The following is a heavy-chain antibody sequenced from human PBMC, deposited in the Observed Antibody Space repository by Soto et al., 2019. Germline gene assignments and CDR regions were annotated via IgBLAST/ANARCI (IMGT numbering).Heavy chain of an antibody. V-gene: IGHV2-5*02. J-gene: IGHJ5*02. CDR2: IYWDDDK. D-gene: IGHD3-22*01. Sequence: QITLKESGPTLVKPTQTLTLTCTFSGFSLSTSGVGVGWIRQPPGKALEWLALIYWDDDKRYSPSVKSRLTITKDTSKNHVVLTMTNMDPVDTGTYYCAHCNYYDSSGYYLNWFDPWGQGTLVTV. CDR1: GFSLSTSGVG. CDR3: AHCNYYDSSGYYLNWFDP.